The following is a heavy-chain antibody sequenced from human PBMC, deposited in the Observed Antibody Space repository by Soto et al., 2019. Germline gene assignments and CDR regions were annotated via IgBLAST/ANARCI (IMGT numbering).Heavy chain of an antibody. CDR1: GYGFTTYG. J-gene: IGHJ4*02. CDR2: ISAHNGNT. Sequence: QVHLVQSGAEVKKPGASVKVSCKGSGYGFTTYGITWVRQAPGQGLEWMAWISAHNGNTNYAQKLQGRVTVTRDTDTSTAYMELRSLRSDDTAVYYGARGRYGDYWGQGALVTVSS. CDR3: ARGRYGDY. D-gene: IGHD1-1*01. V-gene: IGHV1-18*01.